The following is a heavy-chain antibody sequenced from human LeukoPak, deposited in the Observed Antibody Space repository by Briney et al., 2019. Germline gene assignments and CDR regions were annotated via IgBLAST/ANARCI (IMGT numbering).Heavy chain of an antibody. D-gene: IGHD5-18*01. CDR1: GFTFSHYP. V-gene: IGHV3-30-3*01. CDR3: ARESLPWIQDY. CDR2: ISYDGSNK. Sequence: PGGSLRLSCAASGFTFSHYPMHWVRQAPGKGLEWVAVISYDGSNKNYADSVKGRFTISRDNAKNSLYLQMNSLRAEDTAVYYCARESLPWIQDYWGQGTLVTVSS. J-gene: IGHJ4*02.